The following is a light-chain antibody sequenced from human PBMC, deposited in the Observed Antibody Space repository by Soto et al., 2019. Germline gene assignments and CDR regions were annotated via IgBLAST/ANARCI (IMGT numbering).Light chain of an antibody. V-gene: IGKV1-5*03. J-gene: IGKJ1*01. Sequence: DIQVTQSPSTLSASEGDRVTITCRASQSVSSKLAWYQQKPGKAPKLLIYKASSLQSGVPSRFSGSGSGTEFTLTISSLQPDDFATYYCQHYNSYSEAFGQGTKVDIK. CDR1: QSVSSK. CDR2: KAS. CDR3: QHYNSYSEA.